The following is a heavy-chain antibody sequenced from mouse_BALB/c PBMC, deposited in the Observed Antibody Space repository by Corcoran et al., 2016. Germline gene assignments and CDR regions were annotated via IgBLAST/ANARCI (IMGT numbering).Heavy chain of an antibody. V-gene: IGHV1-7*01. CDR1: GYTFTSYW. CDR2: INPSTGYT. CDR3: AVKYYYAMDY. D-gene: IGHD2-1*01. Sequence: QVQLQQSGAELAKPGASVKMSYKASGYTFTSYWMHWVKQRPGQGLEWIGYINPSTGYTEYNQKFKDKATLTADKSSSTAYMQLSSLTSEDSAVYYCAVKYYYAMDYWGQGTSVTVSS. J-gene: IGHJ4*01.